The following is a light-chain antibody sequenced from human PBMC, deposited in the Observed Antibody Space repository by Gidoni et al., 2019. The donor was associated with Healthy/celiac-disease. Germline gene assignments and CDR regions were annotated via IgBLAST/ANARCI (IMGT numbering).Light chain of an antibody. CDR1: QSGSSSY. CDR2: GAS. J-gene: IGKJ3*01. CDR3: QQYGSSPFT. V-gene: IGKV3-20*01. Sequence: EIVLTQSPGTLSLSPGERATLSCRASQSGSSSYLAWYQQKPGQAPRLLIYGASSRATGIPDRFSGSGSGTDFTLTISRLEPEDFAVYYCQQYGSSPFTFGPGTTVDIK.